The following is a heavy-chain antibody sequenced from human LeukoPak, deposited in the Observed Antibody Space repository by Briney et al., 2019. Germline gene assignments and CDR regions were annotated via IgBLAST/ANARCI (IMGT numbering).Heavy chain of an antibody. D-gene: IGHD2-2*01. CDR2: ISFDGVNT. J-gene: IGHJ6*03. Sequence: PGGSLRLSCAASGFTFSTYAIHWVRQAPGKGLEWVAVISFDGVNTFYADSVKGRFTISRDNSNNTVYLQMNNLRPEDTAVFYCARGQGYESYYYMGVWGKGTTVSVSS. V-gene: IGHV3-30*04. CDR3: ARGQGYESYYYMGV. CDR1: GFTFSTYA.